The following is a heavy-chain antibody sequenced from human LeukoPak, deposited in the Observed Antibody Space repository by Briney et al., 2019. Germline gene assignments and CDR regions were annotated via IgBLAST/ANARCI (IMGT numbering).Heavy chain of an antibody. CDR2: ISSSGSTI. Sequence: PGGSLRLSCAASGFTFSDYYMSWIRQAPGKGLEWVSYISSSGSTIYYADSVKGRFTISRDNAKNSLHLQMNSLRAEDTAVYYCAREGRWFGESEPFDYWGQGTLVTVSS. CDR1: GFTFSDYY. D-gene: IGHD3-10*01. J-gene: IGHJ4*02. V-gene: IGHV3-11*01. CDR3: AREGRWFGESEPFDY.